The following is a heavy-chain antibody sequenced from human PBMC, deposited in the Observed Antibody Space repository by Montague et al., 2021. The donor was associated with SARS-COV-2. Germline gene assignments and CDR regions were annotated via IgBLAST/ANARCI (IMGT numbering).Heavy chain of an antibody. CDR3: ARDIAVAGLFDY. CDR1: GGPISSGSYY. Sequence: TLSLTCTVSGGPISSGSYYWSWIRQPAGKVLEWIGRISISGSINYNPSLKSRVTISVDTSKNQFSLKLSSVTAADTAVYYCARDIAVAGLFDYWGKGTLVTVSS. CDR2: ISISGSI. J-gene: IGHJ4*02. D-gene: IGHD6-19*01. V-gene: IGHV4-61*02.